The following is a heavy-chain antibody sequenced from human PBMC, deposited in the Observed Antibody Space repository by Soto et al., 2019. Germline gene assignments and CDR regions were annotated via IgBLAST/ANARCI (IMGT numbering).Heavy chain of an antibody. J-gene: IGHJ5*02. V-gene: IGHV4-30-4*01. D-gene: IGHD6-13*01. CDR2: IYYSGST. CDR1: GGSISSGDYY. CDR3: AGERPDGSRLDP. Sequence: QVQLQESGPGLVKPSQTLSLTCTVSGGSISSGDYYWSWIRQPPGKGLEWIGYIYYSGSTYYNPSLQRRVTISVDTSKNQCSLKLSSVTAADTAVYYCAGERPDGSRLDPWGQGTLVTVSS.